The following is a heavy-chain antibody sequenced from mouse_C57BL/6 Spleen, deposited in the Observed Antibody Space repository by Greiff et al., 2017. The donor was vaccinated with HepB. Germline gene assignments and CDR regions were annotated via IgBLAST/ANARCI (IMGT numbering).Heavy chain of an antibody. CDR2: IDPSDSYT. Sequence: VQLQQSGAELVKPGASVKLSCKASGYTFTSYWMQWVKQRPGQGLEWIGEIDPSDSYTNYNQKFKGKATLTVDTSSSTAYMQLSSLTSEDSAVYYCARWYYGSSYSQDYWGQGTTLTVSS. CDR1: GYTFTSYW. V-gene: IGHV1-50*01. CDR3: ARWYYGSSYSQDY. J-gene: IGHJ2*01. D-gene: IGHD1-1*01.